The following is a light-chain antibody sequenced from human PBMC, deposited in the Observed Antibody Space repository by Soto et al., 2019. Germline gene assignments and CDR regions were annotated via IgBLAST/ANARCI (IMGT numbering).Light chain of an antibody. Sequence: EIVMTQSPATLSLSPGERPTLSCRASQGITRNLAWYQQNPGQPPRLLIYGASTRATGIPARFSGSGSGTEFTLTISSLQSEDFAVYYCQQYNNWPMWTFGQGTKVEIK. J-gene: IGKJ1*01. CDR1: QGITRN. CDR3: QQYNNWPMWT. CDR2: GAS. V-gene: IGKV3-15*01.